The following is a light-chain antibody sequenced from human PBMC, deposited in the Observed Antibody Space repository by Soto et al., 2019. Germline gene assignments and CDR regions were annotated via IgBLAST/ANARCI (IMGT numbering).Light chain of an antibody. CDR1: SSDVGGYNY. CDR3: SSYTISNTRQIV. CDR2: DVS. V-gene: IGLV2-14*03. Sequence: QSVLIQPASVSGSPGQSITISCTGTSSDVGGYNYVSWYQHHPGKAPKLMIFDVSNRPSGVSNRFSGSKSGNTASLTISGLQPEDEADYYCSSYTISNTRQIVFGTGTKVTVL. J-gene: IGLJ1*01.